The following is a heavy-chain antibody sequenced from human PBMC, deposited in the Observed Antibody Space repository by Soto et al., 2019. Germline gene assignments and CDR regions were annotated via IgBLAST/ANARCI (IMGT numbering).Heavy chain of an antibody. CDR2: IRQDGSEE. CDR3: VRWNYGMDV. CDR1: GFMFSSYV. Sequence: EVQLVQSGGGLVQPGGSLRLSCAASGFMFSSYVMSWVRQAPGKGLEWVANIRQDGSEEYFVDSVKGRFTISRDNAKNSFYLQMNSLRAEDTAVYKCVRWNYGMDVWGQGTTVTVS. J-gene: IGHJ6*02. V-gene: IGHV3-7*03.